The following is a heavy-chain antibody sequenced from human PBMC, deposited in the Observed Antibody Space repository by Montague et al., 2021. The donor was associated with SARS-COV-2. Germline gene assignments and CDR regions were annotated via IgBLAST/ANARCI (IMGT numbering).Heavy chain of an antibody. Sequence: VSPGASLSSDSLSWHWIRQSPSRGLEWLASTYYRSKWCNDSAPSVSGRATVKPDTSRNQFSLHLDSVTLEDTALYLCARKMDSSFDVWGKGTMAIVSS. J-gene: IGHJ3*01. V-gene: IGHV6-1*01. D-gene: IGHD2-2*03. CDR2: TYYRSKWCN. CDR3: ARKMDSSFDV. CDR1: GASLSSDSLS.